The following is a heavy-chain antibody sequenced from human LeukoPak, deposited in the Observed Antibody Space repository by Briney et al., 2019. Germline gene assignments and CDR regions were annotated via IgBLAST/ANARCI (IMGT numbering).Heavy chain of an antibody. Sequence: EASVKVSCKASGGTFSRSAISWVRQAPGQGLEWMGGIIPIFGPADYAQKFQGRVTVTADESTSTAYLELSRLRSDDTAVYYCARDGVVEFGDSSSWYWGWFDPWGQGTLVTVSS. D-gene: IGHD6-13*01. CDR2: IIPIFGPA. CDR3: ARDGVVEFGDSSSWYWGWFDP. V-gene: IGHV1-69*01. J-gene: IGHJ5*02. CDR1: GGTFSRSA.